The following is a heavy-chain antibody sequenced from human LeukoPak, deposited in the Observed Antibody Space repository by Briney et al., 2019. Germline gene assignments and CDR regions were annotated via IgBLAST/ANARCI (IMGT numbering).Heavy chain of an antibody. J-gene: IGHJ4*02. V-gene: IGHV3-21*01. CDR3: ASGIRERGFDS. D-gene: IGHD1-1*01. CDR1: AFTFSTSG. CDR2: ISPTVGAI. Sequence: PGGSLRLSCAASAFTFSTSGRNWVRQAPGRGLEWVSSISPTVGAIFYADSVRGRFTISRDSAKSPLFLEMNRLKADDTALYFCASGIRERGFDSWGQGTLVTVSS.